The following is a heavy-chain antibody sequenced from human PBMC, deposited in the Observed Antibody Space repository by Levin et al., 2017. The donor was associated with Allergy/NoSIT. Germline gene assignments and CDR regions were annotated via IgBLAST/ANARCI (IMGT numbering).Heavy chain of an antibody. D-gene: IGHD2-2*01. Sequence: SETLSLTCTVSGGSISSYYWSWIRQPPGKGLEWIGYIYYSGSTNYNPSLKSRVTISVDTSKNQFSLKLSSVTAADTAVYYCARLDRYCSSTSCSYYYYYGMDVWGQGTTVTVSS. CDR1: GGSISSYY. CDR3: ARLDRYCSSTSCSYYYYYGMDV. J-gene: IGHJ6*02. V-gene: IGHV4-59*01. CDR2: IYYSGST.